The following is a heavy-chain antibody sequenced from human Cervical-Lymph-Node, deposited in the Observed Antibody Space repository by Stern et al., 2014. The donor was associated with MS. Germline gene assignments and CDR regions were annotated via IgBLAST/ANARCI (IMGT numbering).Heavy chain of an antibody. CDR1: GFSLSTSGMR. D-gene: IGHD3-3*01. Sequence: ESGPALVKPTQTLTLTCTFSGFSLSTSGMRVSWIRQPPGKALEWLARIDWDDDKFYSTSLKTRLTISKDPSKNQVVLTMTNMDPVDTATYYCARSPPYYEFWNDYYYFDYWGQGTLVAVSS. J-gene: IGHJ4*02. CDR2: IDWDDDK. CDR3: ARSPPYYEFWNDYYYFDY. V-gene: IGHV2-70*04.